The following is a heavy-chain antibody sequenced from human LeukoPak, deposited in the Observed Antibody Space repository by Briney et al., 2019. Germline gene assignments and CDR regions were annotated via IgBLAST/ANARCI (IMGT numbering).Heavy chain of an antibody. D-gene: IGHD1-26*01. V-gene: IGHV1-2*02. CDR1: GYTFTGYY. Sequence: GASVKVSCKASGYTFTGYYMHWVRQAPGQGLEWMGWINPNSGGTNYAQKFQGRVTMTRDTSISTAYMELSRLRSDDTAVYYCAVPAGWELYEYYFDYWGQGTLVTVSS. J-gene: IGHJ4*02. CDR2: INPNSGGT. CDR3: AVPAGWELYEYYFDY.